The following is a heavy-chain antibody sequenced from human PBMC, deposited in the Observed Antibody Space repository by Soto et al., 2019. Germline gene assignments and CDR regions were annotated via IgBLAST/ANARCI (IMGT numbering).Heavy chain of an antibody. V-gene: IGHV3-30-3*01. CDR3: ARDEELGELSGY. Sequence: QVQLVESGGGVVQPGRSLRLSCAASGFTFSSYAMHWVRQAPGKGLEWVAVISYDGSNKYYADSVKGRFTISRDNSKNTLYLQMNSLRAEDTAVYYCARDEELGELSGYWGQGTLVTVSS. J-gene: IGHJ4*02. CDR1: GFTFSSYA. D-gene: IGHD3-10*01. CDR2: ISYDGSNK.